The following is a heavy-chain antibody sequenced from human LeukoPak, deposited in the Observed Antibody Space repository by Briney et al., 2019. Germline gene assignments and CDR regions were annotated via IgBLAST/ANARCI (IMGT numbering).Heavy chain of an antibody. J-gene: IGHJ4*02. CDR2: IGIDSGNT. D-gene: IGHD5-24*01. CDR3: ARDYKYAFDN. Sequence: GGSLRLSCAASGFTFSDYSMNWVRQAPGKGLEWISYIGIDSGNTKYADSVKGRFTISGNKAKNSLYLQMNSPRVEDTAVYYCARDYKYAFDNWGQGTLVTVSS. CDR1: GFTFSDYS. V-gene: IGHV3-48*01.